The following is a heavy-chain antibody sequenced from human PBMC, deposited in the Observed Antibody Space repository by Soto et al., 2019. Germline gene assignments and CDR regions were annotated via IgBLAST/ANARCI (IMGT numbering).Heavy chain of an antibody. D-gene: IGHD4-17*01. CDR2: ISYDGSNK. V-gene: IGHV3-30*18. Sequence: QVQLVESGGGVVQPGRSLRLSCAASGFTFSSYGMHWVRQAPGKGLEWVAVISYDGSNKYYADSVKGRFTISRDNSKNTLYLQMNSLRADDTAVYYCAKDKTYGDYVLIFDYWVQGTLVTVSS. CDR3: AKDKTYGDYVLIFDY. CDR1: GFTFSSYG. J-gene: IGHJ4*02.